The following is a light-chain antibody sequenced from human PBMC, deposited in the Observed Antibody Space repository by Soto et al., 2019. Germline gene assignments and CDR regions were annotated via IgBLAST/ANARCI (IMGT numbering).Light chain of an antibody. CDR3: QQYYRTPTWT. Sequence: DIVMTQSPDSLAVSLGERATINCKSSQSVLYSSNNKNYLAWYQQKPGQPPKLLIYWASTRESGVPDRFSGSGAGTDFALTISSLQAEDVAVYYCQQYYRTPTWTFGQGTKVEIK. CDR1: QSVLYSSNNKNY. V-gene: IGKV4-1*01. CDR2: WAS. J-gene: IGKJ1*01.